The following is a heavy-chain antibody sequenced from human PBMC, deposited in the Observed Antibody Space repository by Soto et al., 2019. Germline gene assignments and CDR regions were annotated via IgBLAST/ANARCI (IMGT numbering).Heavy chain of an antibody. D-gene: IGHD6-19*01. CDR2: INAANGHT. CDR3: ARGSIAVAGRNQLEY. CDR1: GYFFTSYA. Sequence: QVQLVQSGPEVKKTGASVKVSCRASGYFFTSYAIHWVRQAPGPRLEWLGWINAANGHTKYSQNFQGRVIITRDTSANTVYMEVSSLKSGYTAVYYCARGSIAVAGRNQLEYWGQGTRVTVFS. J-gene: IGHJ4*02. V-gene: IGHV1-3*01.